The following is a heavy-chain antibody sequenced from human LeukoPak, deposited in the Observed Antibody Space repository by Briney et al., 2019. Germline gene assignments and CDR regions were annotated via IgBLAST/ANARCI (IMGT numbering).Heavy chain of an antibody. CDR3: AKAGYPAEQPPTGYMDV. J-gene: IGHJ6*03. CDR1: GFTFNTYG. CDR2: ISGSGGAT. D-gene: IGHD5-12*01. Sequence: GGTLRLSCAASGFTFNTYGMSWVRQAPGKVLEWVSGISGSGGATYYADSVKGRFTISGDNSKNTLYLQMNSLRAEDTAVYYCAKAGYPAEQPPTGYMDVWGKGTTVTISS. V-gene: IGHV3-23*01.